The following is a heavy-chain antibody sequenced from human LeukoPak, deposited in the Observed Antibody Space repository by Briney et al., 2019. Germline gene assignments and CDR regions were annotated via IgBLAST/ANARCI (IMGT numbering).Heavy chain of an antibody. V-gene: IGHV1-2*02. Sequence: ASVKVSCKASGYTFTGYYLHWARQAPGQGLEWMGWINPNIGGTHFARNFQGRVTMTRDTSINTAYMELSRLGYDDTAVYYCARGPYDFWSGIGFDPWGQGTLVTVSS. CDR2: INPNIGGT. CDR3: ARGPYDFWSGIGFDP. D-gene: IGHD3-3*01. CDR1: GYTFTGYY. J-gene: IGHJ5*02.